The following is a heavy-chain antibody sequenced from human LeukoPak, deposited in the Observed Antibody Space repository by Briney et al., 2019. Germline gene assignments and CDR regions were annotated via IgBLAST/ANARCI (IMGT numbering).Heavy chain of an antibody. CDR3: AGGSSSWYGGY. D-gene: IGHD6-13*01. Sequence: ASVKVSCKASGYTFTSSYMHWVRQAPGQGLEWTGRINPKTGGTNFAQKFQGRVTMTRDTSISTTYMELSSLRSDDTAVYYCAGGSSSWYGGYWGQGTLVTVSS. J-gene: IGHJ4*02. V-gene: IGHV1-2*06. CDR1: GYTFTSSY. CDR2: INPKTGGT.